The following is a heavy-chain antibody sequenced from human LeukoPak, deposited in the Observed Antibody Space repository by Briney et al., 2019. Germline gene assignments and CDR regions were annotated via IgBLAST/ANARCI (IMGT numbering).Heavy chain of an antibody. CDR2: IYDSGST. J-gene: IGHJ4*02. V-gene: IGHV4-39*01. Sequence: SETLSLTCTVSGGSISSSSYYWGWIRQPPGKGLEWIGSIYDSGSTYYNPSLKSRVTISVDTSKNQFSLKLSSVTAADTAVYYCASLVGYCSGGSCYSGNFDYWGQGTLVTVSS. D-gene: IGHD2-15*01. CDR1: GGSISSSSYY. CDR3: ASLVGYCSGGSCYSGNFDY.